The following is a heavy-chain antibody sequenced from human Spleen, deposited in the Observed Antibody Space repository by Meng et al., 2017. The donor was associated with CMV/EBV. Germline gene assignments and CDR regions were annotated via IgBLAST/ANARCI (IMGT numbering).Heavy chain of an antibody. D-gene: IGHD6-13*01. CDR1: GFTFSSYV. CDR3: ARALLSSSWHRAIFDY. CDR2: ISYDGSNK. Sequence: GGSLSLTCAASGFTFSSYVMDWVRQAPGKGLEWVAVISYDGSNKYYADSVKGRFTISRDNSKNTLYLQMNSLRAEDTAVYYCARALLSSSWHRAIFDYWGQGTLVTVSS. V-gene: IGHV3-30*04. J-gene: IGHJ4*02.